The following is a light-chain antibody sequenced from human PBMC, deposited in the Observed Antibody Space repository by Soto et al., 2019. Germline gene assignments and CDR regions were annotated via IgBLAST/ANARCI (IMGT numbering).Light chain of an antibody. CDR3: QQYGSSPRT. J-gene: IGKJ1*01. CDR2: AAS. CDR1: QGISSY. Sequence: AIRMTQSPSSLSASTGDRVTITCRASQGISSYLAWYQQKPGKAPKLLIYAASTLQSGVPSRFSGSGSGTDFTLTISSLQPDDFAVYYCQQYGSSPRTFGQGTKV. V-gene: IGKV1-8*01.